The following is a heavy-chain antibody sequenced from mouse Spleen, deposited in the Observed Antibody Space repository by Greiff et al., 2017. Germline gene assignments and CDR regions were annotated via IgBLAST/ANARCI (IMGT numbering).Heavy chain of an antibody. V-gene: IGHV3-6*01. Sequence: DVKLQESGPGLVKPSQSLSLTCSVTGYSITSGYYWNWIRQFPGNKLEWMGYISYDGSNNYNPSLKNRISITRDTSKNQFFLKLNSVTTEDTATYYCAREDVYYGYYFDYWGQGTTLTVSS. D-gene: IGHD1-2*01. J-gene: IGHJ2*01. CDR2: ISYDGSN. CDR1: GYSITSGYY. CDR3: AREDVYYGYYFDY.